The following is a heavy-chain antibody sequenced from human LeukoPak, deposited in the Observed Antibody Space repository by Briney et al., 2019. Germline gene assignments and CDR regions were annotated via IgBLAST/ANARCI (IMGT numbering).Heavy chain of an antibody. V-gene: IGHV4-59*01. D-gene: IGHD1-26*01. CDR3: ARGGLDPSYNWFDP. J-gene: IGHJ5*02. Sequence: PSETLSLTCTVSGGSISSYYWSWIRQPPGKGLEWIGYIYYSGSTNYNPSLKSRVTISVDTSKNQFSLKLSSVTAADTAVYYCARGGLDPSYNWFDPWGQGTLVTVSS. CDR1: GGSISSYY. CDR2: IYYSGST.